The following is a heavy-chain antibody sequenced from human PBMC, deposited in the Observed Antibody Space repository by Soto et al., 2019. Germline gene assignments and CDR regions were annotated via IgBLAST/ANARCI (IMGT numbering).Heavy chain of an antibody. CDR3: ARTGDDYIWGSYRYTTMGPIFDY. J-gene: IGHJ4*02. CDR1: GFTFSDYY. D-gene: IGHD3-16*02. CDR2: ISSSGSTI. V-gene: IGHV3-11*01. Sequence: PGGSLRLSCAASGFTFSDYYMSWIRQAPGKGLEWVSYISSSGSTIYYADSVKGRFTISRDNAKNSLYLQMNSLRAEDTAVYYCARTGDDYIWGSYRYTTMGPIFDYWGQGTLVTVSS.